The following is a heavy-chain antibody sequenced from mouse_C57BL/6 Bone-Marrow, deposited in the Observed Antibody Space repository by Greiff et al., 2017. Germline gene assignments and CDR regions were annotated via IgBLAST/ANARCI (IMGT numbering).Heavy chain of an antibody. D-gene: IGHD2-3*01. J-gene: IGHJ2*01. CDR2: INPNNGGT. V-gene: IGHV1-26*01. CDR1: GYTFTDYY. CDR3: ARTTYDGYLDY. Sequence: EVQLQQSGPELVKPGASVKISCKASGYTFTDYYMNWVKQSHGKSLEWIGDINPNNGGTSYNQKFKGKATLTVDKSSSTAYMELRSLTSEDSAVYYCARTTYDGYLDYWGQGTTLTVSS.